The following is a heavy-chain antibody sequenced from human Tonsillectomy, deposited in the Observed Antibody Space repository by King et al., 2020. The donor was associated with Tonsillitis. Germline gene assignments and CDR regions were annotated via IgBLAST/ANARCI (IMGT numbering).Heavy chain of an antibody. D-gene: IGHD3-3*01. CDR1: GYTFTGYY. V-gene: IGHV1-2*02. Sequence: LQLVQSGAEVKKPGASVKVSCKASGYTFTGYYMHWVRQAPGQGLEWMGWINPNSGGTNYAQKFQGRVTMTRDTSISTAYMELSRLRSDDTAVYYCARQSYDFWSGAGWDYYYGMDVWGQGTTVTVSS. CDR2: INPNSGGT. J-gene: IGHJ6*02. CDR3: ARQSYDFWSGAGWDYYYGMDV.